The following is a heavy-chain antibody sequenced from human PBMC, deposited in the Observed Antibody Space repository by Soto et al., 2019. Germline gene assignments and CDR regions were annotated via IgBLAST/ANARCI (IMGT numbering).Heavy chain of an antibody. CDR3: ARDHPKSIRRPTTGYFDY. J-gene: IGHJ4*02. CDR2: INPSGGST. Sequence: ASVKVSCKASGYTFTSYYMHWVRQAPGQGLEWMGIINPSGGSTSYAQKFQGRVTMTRDTSTSTVYMELSSLRSEDTAVYYCARDHPKSIRRPTTGYFDYWGQGTLVTVSS. V-gene: IGHV1-46*01. D-gene: IGHD2-8*02. CDR1: GYTFTSYY.